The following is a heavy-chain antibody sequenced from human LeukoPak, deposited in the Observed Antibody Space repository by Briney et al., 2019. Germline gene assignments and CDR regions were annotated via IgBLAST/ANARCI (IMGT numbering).Heavy chain of an antibody. D-gene: IGHD3-16*02. Sequence: GGSLRLSCTTSGFAFTNAYMSWVRQAPGKGLEWVGRIKSNSDGGTTDYAVPVKDRFTISRDDSENTLYLQMNSLKTEDTAVYYCTTDAGYTSKWYNYWGQGTLVTVSS. CDR3: TTDAGYTSKWYNY. J-gene: IGHJ4*02. CDR1: GFAFTNAY. V-gene: IGHV3-15*01. CDR2: IKSNSDGGTT.